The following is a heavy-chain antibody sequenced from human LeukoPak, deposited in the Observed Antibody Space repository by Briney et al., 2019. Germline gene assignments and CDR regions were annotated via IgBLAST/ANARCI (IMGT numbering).Heavy chain of an antibody. Sequence: GASVKVSCKASGYTFTSYYMHWVRQAPGHGIEWMGIINPSSGSTSYAQNFQGRVTMTRDTSSSTVNMELSSLRSEDTAVYYCARGYTYGDYWGQGTLVTVSS. D-gene: IGHD5-18*01. CDR2: INPSSGST. CDR3: ARGYTYGDY. CDR1: GYTFTSYY. J-gene: IGHJ4*02. V-gene: IGHV1-46*01.